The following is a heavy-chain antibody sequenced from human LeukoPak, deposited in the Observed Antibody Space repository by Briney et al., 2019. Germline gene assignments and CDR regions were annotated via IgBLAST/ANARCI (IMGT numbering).Heavy chain of an antibody. CDR2: INPNSGDT. D-gene: IGHD5-24*01. CDR1: GYTFTDYY. J-gene: IGHJ1*01. CDR3: AGEDLYTYPLDF. Sequence: ASVKVSCRASGYTFTDYYLHWVRQAPGQGLEWMGWINPNSGDTNFAQKFQGRVTMTRDTSINTVYMELSRLRSDDTAVYYCAGEDLYTYPLDFWGQGTLVTVSS. V-gene: IGHV1-2*02.